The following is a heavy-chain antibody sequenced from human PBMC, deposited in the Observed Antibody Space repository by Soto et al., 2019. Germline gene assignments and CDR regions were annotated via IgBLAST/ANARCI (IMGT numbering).Heavy chain of an antibody. CDR3: ARVNCSGGSCYRYWYFDL. J-gene: IGHJ2*01. Sequence: GGSLRLSCAASGFTFSDYYMSWIRQAPGKGLEWVSYISSSGSTIYYADSVKGRFTISRDNAKNSLYLQMNSLRAEDTAVYYCARVNCSGGSCYRYWYFDLWGRGTLVTVSS. V-gene: IGHV3-11*01. CDR1: GFTFSDYY. CDR2: ISSSGSTI. D-gene: IGHD2-15*01.